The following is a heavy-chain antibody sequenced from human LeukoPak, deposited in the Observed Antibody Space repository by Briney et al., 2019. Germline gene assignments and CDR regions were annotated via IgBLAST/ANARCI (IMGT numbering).Heavy chain of an antibody. Sequence: PSETLSLTCTVSGGSISSGSYYWSWIRQPAGKGLEWIGRIYTSGSTNYNPSLKSRVTMSVDTSKNQFSLKLSSVTAADTAVYYCARDSRIYYDSSGSHLDYWGQGTLVTVSS. V-gene: IGHV4-61*02. J-gene: IGHJ4*02. CDR3: ARDSRIYYDSSGSHLDY. CDR2: IYTSGST. D-gene: IGHD3-22*01. CDR1: GGSISSGSYY.